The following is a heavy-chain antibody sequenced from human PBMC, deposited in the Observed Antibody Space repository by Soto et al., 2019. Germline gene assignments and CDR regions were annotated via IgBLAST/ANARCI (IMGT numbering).Heavy chain of an antibody. D-gene: IGHD3-3*02. Sequence: QVQLVQSGAEVKKPGSSVKVSCKASGGTFSTSAISWVRQAPGQGLEWVGGIMPVFATPDYAQKFQGRVTISADESTTTAHRELTSLRTDDTAVYYCARDKDRQQLGGNYYYSFDVWGQGTAIIVSS. CDR1: GGTFSTSA. CDR3: ARDKDRQQLGGNYYYSFDV. CDR2: IMPVFATP. V-gene: IGHV1-69*01. J-gene: IGHJ6*02.